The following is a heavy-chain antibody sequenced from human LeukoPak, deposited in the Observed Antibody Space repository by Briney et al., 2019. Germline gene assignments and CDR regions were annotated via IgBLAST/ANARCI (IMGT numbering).Heavy chain of an antibody. J-gene: IGHJ5*02. Sequence: ASVKVSCKASGGTFSSYAISWVRQAPGQGLEWMGIINPSGGSTSYAQKFQGRVTMTRDMSTSTVYMELSSLRSEDTAVYYCARDRYYDSSGSGDWFDPWGQGTLVTVSS. CDR2: INPSGGST. CDR3: ARDRYYDSSGSGDWFDP. CDR1: GGTFSSYA. V-gene: IGHV1-46*01. D-gene: IGHD3-22*01.